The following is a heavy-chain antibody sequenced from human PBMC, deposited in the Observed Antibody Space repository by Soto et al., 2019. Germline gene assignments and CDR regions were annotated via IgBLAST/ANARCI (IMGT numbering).Heavy chain of an antibody. V-gene: IGHV3-23*01. CDR2: NGASGVTT. CDR1: GFTFSSYA. CDR3: ARGGGSSSARY. Sequence: EVQLLESGGGLVQPGGSLRLSCAASGFTFSSYAMSWVRQAPGSGLEWVSTNGASGVTTYYAGSVKGRFTISRDISKNMLYTQMDSLGAEDTAVYYCARGGGSSSARYWGQGTLVTVSS. J-gene: IGHJ4*02. D-gene: IGHD6-6*01.